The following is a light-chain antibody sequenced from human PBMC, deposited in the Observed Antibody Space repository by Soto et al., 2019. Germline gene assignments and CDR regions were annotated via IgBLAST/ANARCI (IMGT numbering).Light chain of an antibody. V-gene: IGKV3-15*01. CDR2: GAS. CDR1: QSVSSN. CDR3: QQYGSSPVT. Sequence: EIVMTQSPATLSVSPGERATLSCRASQSVSSNLAWYQQKPGQALRLLIYGASTRATGIPARFSGSGSGTDFTLTISRLEPEDFAVYYCQQYGSSPVTFGQGTKVDIK. J-gene: IGKJ1*01.